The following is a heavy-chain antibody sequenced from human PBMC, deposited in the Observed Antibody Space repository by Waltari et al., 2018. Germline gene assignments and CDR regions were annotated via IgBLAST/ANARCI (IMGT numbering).Heavy chain of an antibody. CDR1: GFTFSSYW. Sequence: EVQLVESGGGLVQPGGSLRLSCAASGFTFSSYWMHWVRQAPGKGLVCVSRINSDGSSTSYADSVKGRLTSSRDNAMNTLYLQMNSLRAEDTAVDYCAMREYSGSYSWGQGTLVTVSS. CDR3: AMREYSGSYS. CDR2: INSDGSST. D-gene: IGHD1-26*01. V-gene: IGHV3-74*01. J-gene: IGHJ4*02.